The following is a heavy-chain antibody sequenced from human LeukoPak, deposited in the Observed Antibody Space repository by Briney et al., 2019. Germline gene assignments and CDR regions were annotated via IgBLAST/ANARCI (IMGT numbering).Heavy chain of an antibody. V-gene: IGHV3-23*01. CDR2: ISASGTIT. CDR1: GFTFSSYE. CDR3: AKDGVASSWLRLPLDY. J-gene: IGHJ4*02. D-gene: IGHD6-13*01. Sequence: GGSLRLSCAASGFTFSSYEMNWVRQAPGKGLEWISYISASGTITHYADSVKGRFTISRDNSKNTLYLQMNSLRAEDTAVYYCAKDGVASSWLRLPLDYWGQGTLVTVSS.